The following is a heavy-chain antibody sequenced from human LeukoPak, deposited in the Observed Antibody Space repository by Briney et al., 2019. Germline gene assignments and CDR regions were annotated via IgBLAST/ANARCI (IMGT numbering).Heavy chain of an antibody. CDR1: GGSISSSSYY. Sequence: SETLSLTCTVSGGSISSSSYYWGWIRQPPGKGLEWIGSIYYSGSTYYNPSLKSRVTISVDTSKNQFSLKLGSVTAADTAVYYCARLLVPADPWFDPWGQGTLVTVSS. CDR3: ARLLVPADPWFDP. CDR2: IYYSGST. J-gene: IGHJ5*02. V-gene: IGHV4-39*01. D-gene: IGHD2-2*01.